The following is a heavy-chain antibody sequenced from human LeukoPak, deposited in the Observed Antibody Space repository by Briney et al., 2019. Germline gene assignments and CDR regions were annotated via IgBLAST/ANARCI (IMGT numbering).Heavy chain of an antibody. CDR2: IYPGDSDT. CDR3: ARRGYCSSISCPLYFDY. J-gene: IGHJ4*02. V-gene: IGHV5-51*01. D-gene: IGHD2-2*01. CDR1: GYSFTNYW. Sequence: GGSLRLSCKGSGYSFTNYWIAWVRQMPGKGLEWMGIIYPGDSDTRYSPSFQGQVTISADKSINTAYLQWSSLKASDTAMYYCARRGYCSSISCPLYFDYWGQGTLVTVSS.